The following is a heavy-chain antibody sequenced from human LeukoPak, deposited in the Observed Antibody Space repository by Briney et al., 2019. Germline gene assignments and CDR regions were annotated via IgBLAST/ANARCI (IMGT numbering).Heavy chain of an antibody. J-gene: IGHJ3*02. V-gene: IGHV4-38-2*02. D-gene: IGHD1-26*01. CDR2: IYHSGST. CDR3: ARGGSYFAFDI. Sequence: SETLSLTCTVSGYSISSGYYWGWIRQPPGKGLEWIGSIYHSGSTYYNPSLKGRVTISVDTSKNQFSLKLSSVTAADTAVYYCARGGSYFAFDIWGQGTMVTVSS. CDR1: GYSISSGYY.